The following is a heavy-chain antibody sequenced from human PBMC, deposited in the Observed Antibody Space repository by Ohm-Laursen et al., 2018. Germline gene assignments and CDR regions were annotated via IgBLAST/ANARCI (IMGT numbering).Heavy chain of an antibody. Sequence: GASVKASCKTSGYTFTSYDINWVRQATGQGLEWMGWMNPNSGNTGYAQKFQGRVTMTRNTSISTAYMELSSLRSEDTAVYYCARGPSSWYYYGMDVWGQGTTVTVSS. V-gene: IGHV1-8*01. CDR3: ARGPSSWYYYGMDV. CDR1: GYTFTSYD. D-gene: IGHD6-13*01. J-gene: IGHJ6*02. CDR2: MNPNSGNT.